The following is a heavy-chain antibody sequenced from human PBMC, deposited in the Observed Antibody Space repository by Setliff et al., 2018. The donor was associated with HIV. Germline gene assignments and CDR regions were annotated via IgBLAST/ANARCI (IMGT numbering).Heavy chain of an antibody. V-gene: IGHV4-39*07. CDR2: IYYSGTT. Sequence: PSETLSLTCTVSGGSISSTNYYWGWIRQTPGKGLEWIGSIYYSGTTYYNPSLKSRVTMSVDTSTSRLSLKVHSVTAADTAMYYCARLAPPDDYGDLGGIDHWGQGTLVTVSS. J-gene: IGHJ4*02. CDR1: GGSISSTNYY. D-gene: IGHD4-17*01. CDR3: ARLAPPDDYGDLGGIDH.